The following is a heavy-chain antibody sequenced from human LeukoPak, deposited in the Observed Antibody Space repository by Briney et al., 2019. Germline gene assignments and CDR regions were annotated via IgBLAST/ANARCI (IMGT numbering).Heavy chain of an antibody. D-gene: IGHD3-22*01. CDR2: ISSSGSTI. V-gene: IGHV3-11*04. CDR1: GFTFSDYY. Sequence: GGSLRLSCAASGFTFSDYYMSWIRQAPGKGLEWVSYISSSGSTIYCADSVKGRFTISRDNAKNSLYLQMNSLRDEDTAVYYCARDPEYDSSGYYYGDAFDIWGQGTMVTVSS. CDR3: ARDPEYDSSGYYYGDAFDI. J-gene: IGHJ3*02.